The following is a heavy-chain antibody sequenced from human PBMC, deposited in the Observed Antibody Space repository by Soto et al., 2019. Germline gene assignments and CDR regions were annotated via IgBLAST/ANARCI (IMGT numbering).Heavy chain of an antibody. V-gene: IGHV4-30-4*01. Sequence: QVQLQESGPGLVKPSQTLSLTCTVSGGSISSGDYYWSWIRQPPGKGLEWIGYIDYSGFTYYNPSLKRRVTISLDTSKNYFSLKLCSVTAADTAVYYCARGRGGSGNYANPWFDPWGQGTLVTVSS. J-gene: IGHJ5*02. CDR3: ARGRGGSGNYANPWFDP. CDR2: IDYSGFT. CDR1: GGSISSGDYY. D-gene: IGHD3-10*01.